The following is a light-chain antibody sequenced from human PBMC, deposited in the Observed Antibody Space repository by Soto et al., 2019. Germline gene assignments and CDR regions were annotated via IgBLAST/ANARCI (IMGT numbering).Light chain of an antibody. CDR2: GNI. V-gene: IGLV1-40*01. CDR3: QSYDSSLSGWV. J-gene: IGLJ3*02. CDR1: SSNIGAGYD. Sequence: VLTQPPSVSGAPGQRVTISCTGRSSNIGAGYDVHWYQQLPGTAPKLLIYGNINRPSGVPDRFSGSKSGTSASLAITGLQAEDEADYYCQSYDSSLSGWVFGGGTKVTVL.